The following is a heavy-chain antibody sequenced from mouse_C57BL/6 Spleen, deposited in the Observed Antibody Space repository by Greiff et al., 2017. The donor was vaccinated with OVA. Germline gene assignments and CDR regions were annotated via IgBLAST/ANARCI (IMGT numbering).Heavy chain of an antibody. V-gene: IGHV1-39*01. D-gene: IGHD1-1*01. J-gene: IGHJ2*01. CDR1: GYSFTDYN. CDR3: ASSNDYGSSYVFDY. Sequence: EVQLQQSGPELVKPGASVKISCKASGYSFTDYNMNWVKQSNGKSLEWIGVINPNYGTTSYNQKFKGKATLTVDQSSSTAYMQLNSLTSEDSAVYYGASSNDYGSSYVFDYWGKGTTLPASS. CDR2: INPNYGTT.